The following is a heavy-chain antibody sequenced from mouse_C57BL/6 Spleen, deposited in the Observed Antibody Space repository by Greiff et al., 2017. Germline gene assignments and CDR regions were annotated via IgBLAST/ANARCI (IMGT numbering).Heavy chain of an antibody. Sequence: QVQLQQPGAELVKPGASVKLSCKASGYTFTSYWMQWVKQRPGQGLEWIGEIDPSDSYTNYNQKFKGKATLTVYTSSSTAYMQLSSLTSEDSAVYDCARSVTTVEATDYWGQGTTLTVAS. CDR2: IDPSDSYT. CDR3: ARSVTTVEATDY. D-gene: IGHD1-1*01. V-gene: IGHV1-50*01. J-gene: IGHJ2*01. CDR1: GYTFTSYW.